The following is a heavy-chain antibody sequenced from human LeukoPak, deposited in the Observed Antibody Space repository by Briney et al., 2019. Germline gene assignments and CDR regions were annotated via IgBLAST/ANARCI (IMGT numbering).Heavy chain of an antibody. J-gene: IGHJ5*02. CDR3: TKDPNGDYIGAFDP. CDR1: GFRFTDYS. V-gene: IGHV3-23*01. CDR2: LGRSGEYK. Sequence: GGSLRLSCAASGFRFTDYSMSWVRQAPGKGLEWVAGLGRSGEYKYYADSVKGRFTISRDNAKNTLYLQMNSLRADDTAIYYCTKDPNGDYIGAFDPWGQGTLVTVSS. D-gene: IGHD4-17*01.